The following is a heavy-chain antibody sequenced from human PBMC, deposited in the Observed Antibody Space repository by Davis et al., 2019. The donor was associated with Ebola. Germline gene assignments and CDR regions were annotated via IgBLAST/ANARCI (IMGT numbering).Heavy chain of an antibody. J-gene: IGHJ6*02. CDR3: AREKEQLYGMDV. CDR2: IVPIFGTA. Sequence: SVEVSCKASGDTFKNFAINWVRQAPGQGLEWMGGIVPIFGTAYYAEKFQGRVTITADTFTNTAYMELSSLISDDTAVFYCAREKEQLYGMDVWGQGTTVTVSS. V-gene: IGHV1-69*06. CDR1: GDTFKNFA. D-gene: IGHD1-26*01.